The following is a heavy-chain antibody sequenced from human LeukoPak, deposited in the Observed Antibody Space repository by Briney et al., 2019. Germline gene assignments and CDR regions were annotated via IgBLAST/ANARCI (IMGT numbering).Heavy chain of an antibody. CDR1: GFIFSSYS. J-gene: IGHJ3*02. CDR3: ARGYPTTVVTNDAFDI. D-gene: IGHD4-23*01. V-gene: IGHV3-21*01. Sequence: PGGSLRLSCAASGFIFSSYSMNWVRQAPGKGLEWVSSISSSSSYIYYADSVKGRFTISRDNAKNSLYLQMNSLRAEDTAVYYCARGYPTTVVTNDAFDIWGQGTMVTVSS. CDR2: ISSSSSYI.